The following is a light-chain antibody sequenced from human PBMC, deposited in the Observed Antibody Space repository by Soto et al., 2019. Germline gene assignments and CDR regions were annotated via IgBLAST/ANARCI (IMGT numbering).Light chain of an antibody. CDR1: QKLLHITGETF. V-gene: IGKV2D-29*02. Sequence: DVVMTKTTLSLSVAPGQPASISGKASQKLLHITGETFLFWYLQKPGQSPQLLIYEVSTRVSGVPDRFSGSGSGTDFTLEISRVETDDVGIYYCMQSTQLPPTFGQGTRLEIK. CDR2: EVS. CDR3: MQSTQLPPT. J-gene: IGKJ5*01.